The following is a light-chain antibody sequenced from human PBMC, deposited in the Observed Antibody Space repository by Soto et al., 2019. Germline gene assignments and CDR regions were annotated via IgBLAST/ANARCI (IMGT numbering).Light chain of an antibody. CDR1: QSVSTF. J-gene: IGKJ1*01. CDR2: DAS. V-gene: IGKV3-11*01. CDR3: QQRSNCWT. Sequence: EIVLTQSPATLSLSPGERAALSYRASQSVSTFLAWYPHKPGQAPRLLIYDASNRATGIPARFSGSGSGTDFTLTISSLATEDSAFHYCQQRSNCWTFGQGTKVEIK.